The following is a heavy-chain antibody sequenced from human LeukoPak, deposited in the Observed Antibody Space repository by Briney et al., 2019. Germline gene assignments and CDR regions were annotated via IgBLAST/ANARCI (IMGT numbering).Heavy chain of an antibody. J-gene: IGHJ3*01. CDR2: IKKKSDGETT. CDR1: GFTFSNAW. V-gene: IGHV3-15*01. CDR3: ARGAPPDA. Sequence: GGSLRLSCAASGFTFSNAWMSWVRQAPGKGLEWVGRIKKKSDGETTDYAAPVRGRFTISRDDSKNTLYLQMNSLKTEDTAVYYCARGAPPDAWGQGTVVTVSS.